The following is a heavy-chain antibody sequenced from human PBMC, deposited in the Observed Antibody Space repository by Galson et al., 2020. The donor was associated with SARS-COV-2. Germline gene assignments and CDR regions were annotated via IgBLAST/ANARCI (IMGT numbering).Heavy chain of an antibody. V-gene: IGHV1-69*01. J-gene: IGHJ6*02. CDR2: IIPIFGTA. D-gene: IGHD1-1*01. Sequence: KISCKASGGTFRSYAISWVRQAPGQGLEWMGGIIPIFGTANYAQKFQGRVTNTADESTSTAYMELSSLRSEDTAVYYCARLTTGGVSGFGYYYYGMDVWGQGTTVTVSS. CDR1: GGTFRSYA. CDR3: ARLTTGGVSGFGYYYYGMDV.